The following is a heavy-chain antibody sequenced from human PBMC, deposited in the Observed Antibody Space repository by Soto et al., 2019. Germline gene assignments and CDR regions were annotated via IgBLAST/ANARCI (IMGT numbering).Heavy chain of an antibody. Sequence: ASVKVSCKASGYTFTSYGISWVRQAPGQGLEWMGWISAYNGNTNYAQKLQGRGTMTTDTSTSTAYMELRSLRSDDTAVYYCAVAVEYFCTCYYNAPPRIYDWGQGSLVTVSS. CDR2: ISAYNGNT. J-gene: IGHJ4*02. CDR1: GYTFTSYG. D-gene: IGHD3-3*01. V-gene: IGHV1-18*01. CDR3: AVAVEYFCTCYYNAPPRIYD.